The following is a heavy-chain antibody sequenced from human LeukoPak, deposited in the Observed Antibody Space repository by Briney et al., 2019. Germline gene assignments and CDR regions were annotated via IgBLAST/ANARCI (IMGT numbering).Heavy chain of an antibody. CDR1: GGSISSGGYY. Sequence: SQTLSLTCTVSGGSISSGGYYWSWIRQHPGKGLEWIGYIYYSGSTYYNPSLKSRVTISVDTSKNQFSLKLSSVTAADTAVYYCARESWDCSSTSCYGGFDYWGQGTLVTVSS. V-gene: IGHV4-31*03. D-gene: IGHD2-2*01. J-gene: IGHJ4*02. CDR3: ARESWDCSSTSCYGGFDY. CDR2: IYYSGST.